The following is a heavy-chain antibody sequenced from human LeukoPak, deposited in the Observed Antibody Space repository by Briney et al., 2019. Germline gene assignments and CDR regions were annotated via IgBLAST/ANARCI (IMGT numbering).Heavy chain of an antibody. CDR2: ISSSSTYI. V-gene: IGHV3-21*01. Sequence: GSLRLSCAASGFTFSSYSMNWVRRAPGKGLEWVSSISSSSTYIYSSDSLKGRFTISRDNAKNTLYLQMNSLRAEDTAVYYCARPSSSWYGPSDYGGQGTLVSVSS. D-gene: IGHD6-13*01. J-gene: IGHJ4*02. CDR1: GFTFSSYS. CDR3: ARPSSSWYGPSDY.